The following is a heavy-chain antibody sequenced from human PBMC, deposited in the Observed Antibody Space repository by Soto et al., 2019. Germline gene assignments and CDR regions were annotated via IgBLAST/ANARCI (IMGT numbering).Heavy chain of an antibody. CDR2: IKTNTDVGKYI. Sequence: PGGSLRLSCAASGITFSSAWVTWVRQAPGKGLEWVGRIKTNTDVGKYIDYAAPVKGRFTISRDDSKNTVSLQMNRLQTEDTALYYCTTGHSGTYRSDDAFDLWGQGTMVTVSS. D-gene: IGHD6-19*01. CDR3: TTGHSGTYRSDDAFDL. J-gene: IGHJ3*01. V-gene: IGHV3-15*01. CDR1: GITFSSAW.